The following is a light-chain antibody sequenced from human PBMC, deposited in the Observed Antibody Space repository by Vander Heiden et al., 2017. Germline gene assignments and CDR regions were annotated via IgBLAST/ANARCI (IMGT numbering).Light chain of an antibody. CDR1: QSINNF. Sequence: DIQMTQSPSSLSASVGDRVTITCRASQSINNFLAWYQQKPGKVPSLLIYGASTLRSGVPSRFSGSGSGTDFTLTISSLQPEDVATYYCQKYSSAPLTFAQGTKVEIK. CDR2: GAS. V-gene: IGKV1-27*01. J-gene: IGKJ1*01. CDR3: QKYSSAPLT.